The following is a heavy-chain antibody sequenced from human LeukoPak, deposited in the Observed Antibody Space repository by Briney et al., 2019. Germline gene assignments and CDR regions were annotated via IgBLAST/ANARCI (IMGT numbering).Heavy chain of an antibody. D-gene: IGHD5-24*01. J-gene: IGHJ5*02. Sequence: SETLSLTCTVSGGSISSSSYYWGWIRQPPGKGLEWIGSIYYSGSTYYNPSLKSRVTISVDTSKNQFSLKLSSVTAADTAVYYCARHRTKRWLQTRWFDPWGQGTLVTVSS. CDR3: ARHRTKRWLQTRWFDP. CDR2: IYYSGST. CDR1: GGSISSSSYY. V-gene: IGHV4-39*01.